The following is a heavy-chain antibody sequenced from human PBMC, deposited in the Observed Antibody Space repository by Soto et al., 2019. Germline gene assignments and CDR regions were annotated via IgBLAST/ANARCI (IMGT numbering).Heavy chain of an antibody. CDR2: IYNNGNT. CDR1: GGAISSSGHY. V-gene: IGHV4-39*01. CDR3: ASRFCPSSSCNWIGNY. Sequence: PSETLSLTCTVSGGAISSSGHYWGWIRQPPGKGLEWIGSIYNNGNTYYSPSLESRVTVSVDTSKNQFSLKVTSVTAADTAIYYCASRFCPSSSCNWIGNYWGQGTLVTVSS. J-gene: IGHJ4*02. D-gene: IGHD2-2*01.